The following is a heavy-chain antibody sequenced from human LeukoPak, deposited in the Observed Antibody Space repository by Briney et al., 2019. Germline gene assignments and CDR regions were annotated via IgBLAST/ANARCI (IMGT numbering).Heavy chain of an antibody. CDR1: GGSISSYY. Sequence: SETLSLTCTVSGGSISSYYWSWIRQPPGKGLEWIGYIYYSGSTNYNPSLKSRVTISVDTPKNQFSLKLGSVTAADTAVYYCARDYGDYVLDYWGQGTLVTVSS. D-gene: IGHD4-17*01. V-gene: IGHV4-59*01. CDR2: IYYSGST. J-gene: IGHJ4*02. CDR3: ARDYGDYVLDY.